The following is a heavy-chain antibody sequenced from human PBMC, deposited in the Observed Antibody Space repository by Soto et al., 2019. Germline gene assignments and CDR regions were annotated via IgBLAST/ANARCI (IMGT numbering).Heavy chain of an antibody. Sequence: GGSLRLSGAASGFTVSSYAMSWVRQAPGKGLEWVSAISGGGGSTYYADSVKGRFTISRDNSKNTLYLQMNSLRAEDTAVYYCAKDLLLWFGELLGGPFDYWGQGTLVTVSS. D-gene: IGHD3-10*01. CDR3: AKDLLLWFGELLGGPFDY. CDR1: GFTVSSYA. V-gene: IGHV3-23*01. J-gene: IGHJ4*02. CDR2: ISGGGGST.